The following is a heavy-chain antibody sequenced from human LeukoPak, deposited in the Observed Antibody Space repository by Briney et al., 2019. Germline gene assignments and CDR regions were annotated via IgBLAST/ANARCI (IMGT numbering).Heavy chain of an antibody. Sequence: GGSLRLSCAASGFTVSSNYMNWVRQAPGKGLEWVSVIYSDGSTYYADFVKGRFTISRDNSKNTLCLQMNSLRAEDTAVYYCARAGGGTYYYDSSGYSGAFDIWGQGTMVTVSS. J-gene: IGHJ3*02. CDR3: ARAGGGTYYYDSSGYSGAFDI. CDR1: GFTVSSNY. V-gene: IGHV3-53*01. CDR2: IYSDGST. D-gene: IGHD3-22*01.